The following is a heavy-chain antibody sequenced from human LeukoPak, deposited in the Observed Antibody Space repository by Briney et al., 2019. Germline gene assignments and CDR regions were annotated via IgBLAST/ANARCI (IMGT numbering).Heavy chain of an antibody. CDR3: ARASKMAYYFDY. D-gene: IGHD5-24*01. CDR1: GYTFTGYY. V-gene: IGHV1-2*04. Sequence: ASVNVSCKASGYTFTGYYMHWVRQAPGQGLEWMGWINPNSGGTNYAQKFQGWVTMTRDTSINTAYMELSRLRSDDTAVYYCARASKMAYYFDYWGQGTLVTVSS. CDR2: INPNSGGT. J-gene: IGHJ4*02.